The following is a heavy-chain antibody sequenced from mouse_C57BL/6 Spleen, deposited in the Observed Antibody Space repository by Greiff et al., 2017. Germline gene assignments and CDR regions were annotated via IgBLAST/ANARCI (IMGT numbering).Heavy chain of an antibody. Sequence: QVQLQQPGAELVKPGASVKLSCKASGYTFTSYWMHWVKQRPGRGLEWIGRIHPNSGGTKYNEKFKSKATLTVDKPSSTAYMQLSSLTSDDSAVYYCTRPYYGSSYFDYWGQGTTLTVSS. V-gene: IGHV1-72*01. CDR3: TRPYYGSSYFDY. CDR2: IHPNSGGT. J-gene: IGHJ2*01. CDR1: GYTFTSYW. D-gene: IGHD1-1*01.